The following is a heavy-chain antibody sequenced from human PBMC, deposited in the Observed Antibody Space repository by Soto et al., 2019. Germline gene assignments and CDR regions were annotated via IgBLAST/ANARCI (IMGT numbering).Heavy chain of an antibody. CDR1: GYTFTSYG. CDR2: ISAYNGNT. J-gene: IGHJ6*03. Sequence: GASVKVSCKASGYTFTSYGISWVRQAPGQGLEWMGWISAYNGNTNYAQKLQGRVTMTTDTSTSTAYMELRSLRSDDTAVYYCARVPTVTTSPYYYYYMDVWGKGTTVTVSS. V-gene: IGHV1-18*01. CDR3: ARVPTVTTSPYYYYYMDV. D-gene: IGHD4-4*01.